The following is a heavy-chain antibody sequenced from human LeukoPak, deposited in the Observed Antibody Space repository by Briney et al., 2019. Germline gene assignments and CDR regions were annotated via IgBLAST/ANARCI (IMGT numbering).Heavy chain of an antibody. Sequence: GGSLRLSCAPSGFTFRNHGMHWVRQAPGKGLEGVAFIRYDELQDYYADSVRGRFTISRDNSKSALYLQMGSLRPEDTAIYYCVRDFSNYVAFFDSWGQGVLVTVSS. CDR1: GFTFRNHG. CDR2: IRYDELQD. CDR3: VRDFSNYVAFFDS. V-gene: IGHV3-30*02. J-gene: IGHJ4*02. D-gene: IGHD4-11*01.